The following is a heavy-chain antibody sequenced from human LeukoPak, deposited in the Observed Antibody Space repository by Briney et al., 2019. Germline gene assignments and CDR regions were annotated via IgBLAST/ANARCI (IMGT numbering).Heavy chain of an antibody. CDR2: ISYHGSNK. J-gene: IGHJ4*02. D-gene: IGHD5-18*01. CDR1: GFTFSSYA. CDR3: ARAIRGYSYVLDY. V-gene: IGHV3-30*09. Sequence: GGSLRLSCAASGFTFSSYAMHWVRQAPGKGLEWVAVISYHGSNKYYADSVKGRFALSRDNSKNTLYLQMNSLRAEDTAVYYCARAIRGYSYVLDYWGQGTLVTVSS.